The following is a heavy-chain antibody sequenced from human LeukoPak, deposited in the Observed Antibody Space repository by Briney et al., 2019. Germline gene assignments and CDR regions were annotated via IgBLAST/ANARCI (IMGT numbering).Heavy chain of an antibody. CDR2: IYYSGST. CDR1: GGSISSSSYY. Sequence: PSETLSLACTVSGGSISSSSYYWGWIRQPPGKGLEWIGSIYYSGSTYYNPSLKSRVTISVDTSKNQFSLKLSSVTAADTAVYYCARSPSSCHDPFDYWGQGTLVTVSS. J-gene: IGHJ4*02. CDR3: ARSPSSCHDPFDY. V-gene: IGHV4-39*01. D-gene: IGHD5-12*01.